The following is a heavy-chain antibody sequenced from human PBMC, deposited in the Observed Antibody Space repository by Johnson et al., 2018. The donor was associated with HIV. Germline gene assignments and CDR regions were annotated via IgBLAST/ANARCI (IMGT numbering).Heavy chain of an antibody. D-gene: IGHD5-24*01. Sequence: QVQLVESGGGLVQPGGSLRLSCAASRFTLRRFWMNWVRQAPGKGLQWVAFIRYDGSNKYYADSVKGRFTISRDNAKNSLYLQMNSLRAEDTAVYYCARALGRDGYRNDAFDIWGQGTMVTVSS. CDR3: ARALGRDGYRNDAFDI. V-gene: IGHV3-30*02. J-gene: IGHJ3*02. CDR1: RFTLRRFW. CDR2: IRYDGSNK.